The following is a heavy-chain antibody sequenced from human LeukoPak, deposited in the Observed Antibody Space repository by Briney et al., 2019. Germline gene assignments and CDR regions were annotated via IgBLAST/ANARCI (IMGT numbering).Heavy chain of an antibody. V-gene: IGHV1-46*01. CDR1: GSTFTRYY. CDR2: INPSSGST. CDR3: ARTYSSSWSYCDS. D-gene: IGHD6-13*01. J-gene: IGHJ4*02. Sequence: GASVKVSCKASGSTFTRYYIHWVRQAPGQGLDWMGMINPSSGSTRFAQMFQDRVTMTRDTSTSAVYMELSSLTSEDMAMYYCARTYSSSWSYCDSWGQGTLVTVSS.